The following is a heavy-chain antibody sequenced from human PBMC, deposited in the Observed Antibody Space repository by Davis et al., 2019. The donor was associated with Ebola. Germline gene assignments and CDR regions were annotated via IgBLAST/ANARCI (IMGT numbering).Heavy chain of an antibody. J-gene: IGHJ4*02. CDR2: IGTSTSTI. Sequence: GGSLRLSCAASGFTFSTYSMNWVRQAPGKGLEWVSYIGTSTSTIYYADSVKGRFTISRDNAKNSLYLQMNSLRDEDTAVYYCARHDDYWGQGTLVTVSS. CDR3: ARHDDY. V-gene: IGHV3-48*02. CDR1: GFTFSTYS.